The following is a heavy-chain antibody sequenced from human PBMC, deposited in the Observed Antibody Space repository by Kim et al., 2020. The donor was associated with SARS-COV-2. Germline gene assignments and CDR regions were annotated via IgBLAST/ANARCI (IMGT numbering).Heavy chain of an antibody. CDR2: ISSSGSFI. J-gene: IGHJ2*01. CDR1: GFTLTTCS. Sequence: GGSLRLSCAASGFTLTTCSMNWVRQAPGKGLEWVSSISSSGSFIYYADSVKGRFTISRDIAKNSLHLQMDSLRAEDTAVYYCACYDSSTYSFAFDLWGRGTLVTVSS. CDR3: ACYDSSTYSFAFDL. V-gene: IGHV3-21*01. D-gene: IGHD3-22*01.